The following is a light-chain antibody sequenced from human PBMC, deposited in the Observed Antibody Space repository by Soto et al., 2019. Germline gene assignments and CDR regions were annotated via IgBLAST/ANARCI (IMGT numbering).Light chain of an antibody. V-gene: IGKV1-5*01. CDR3: QQYNTSSPWT. CDR1: QSISSW. J-gene: IGKJ1*01. Sequence: DIQMTQSPSTLSASVGDRVTITCRASQSISSWLAWYQQKPGKAPKLLIYDASSLESGVPSRFSGSGSGTEFTLTISSLQQDDVAANYCQQYNTSSPWTFGQGTKVEIK. CDR2: DAS.